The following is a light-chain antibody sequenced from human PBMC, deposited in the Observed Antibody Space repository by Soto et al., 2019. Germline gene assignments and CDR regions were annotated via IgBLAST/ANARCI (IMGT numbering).Light chain of an antibody. J-gene: IGLJ3*02. V-gene: IGLV2-14*01. CDR3: SSFTSINTWV. CDR1: SSDVGGYNY. CDR2: EVS. Sequence: QSVLTQPASVSGSPGQSITISCTGTSSDVGGYNYVSWYQQHPGKAPKLMIYEVSNRPSGVSNRFFGYKSGNTASLTISGLQTEDEADYYCSSFTSINTWVFGGGTKLTVL.